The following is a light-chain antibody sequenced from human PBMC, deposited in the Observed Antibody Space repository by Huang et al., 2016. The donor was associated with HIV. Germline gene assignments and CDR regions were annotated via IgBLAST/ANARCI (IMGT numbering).Light chain of an antibody. CDR1: QGITNY. CDR3: QQLSAYPLT. J-gene: IGKJ4*01. CDR2: ATS. Sequence: IQLTQSPSSLSVSVGDRVTITCRASQGITNYLAWYQQKQGKAPKLLIFATSTLQSGVPSRFSGSGSGADVTLSIASRQPEDSATYYCQQLSAYPLTFGGGTKVEI. V-gene: IGKV1-9*01.